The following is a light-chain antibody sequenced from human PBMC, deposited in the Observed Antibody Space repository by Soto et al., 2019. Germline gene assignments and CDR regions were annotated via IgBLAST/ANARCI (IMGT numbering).Light chain of an antibody. V-gene: IGLV1-51*01. CDR3: GSWDSSLSAYV. CDR2: DDN. J-gene: IGLJ1*01. Sequence: QSVLTRPPSVSAAPGQKVTISCSGSSSNIGGNSVSWYQQLPGTAPKLLIYDDNKRPSGIPDRFSGSKSGTSAIPGITGFQTGDEADYYCGSWDSSLSAYVFGTGTKV. CDR1: SSNIGGNS.